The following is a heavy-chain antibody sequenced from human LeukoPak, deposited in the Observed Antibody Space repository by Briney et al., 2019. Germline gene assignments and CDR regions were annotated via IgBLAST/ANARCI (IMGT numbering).Heavy chain of an antibody. V-gene: IGHV3-30*04. CDR2: ISYDGSSK. Sequence: GRSLRLSCAASGFTFSTYAMHWVRQAPGKGLEWVAVISYDGSSKYYADSVKARFTISRDNAKNSLYLQVNSLRAEDTAVYYCAREPRGYAFDIWGQGTMVTVSS. J-gene: IGHJ3*02. CDR3: AREPRGYAFDI. CDR1: GFTFSTYA. D-gene: IGHD3-10*01.